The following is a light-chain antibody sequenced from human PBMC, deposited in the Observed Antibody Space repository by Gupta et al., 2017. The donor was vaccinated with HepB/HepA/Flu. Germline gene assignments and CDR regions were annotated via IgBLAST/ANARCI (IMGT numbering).Light chain of an antibody. CDR3: QHEDSSPRA. CDR2: AAS. Sequence: AIRMTQSPSSFSASTGDRVTITWRASQGISSYLAWYQQKPGKAPKLLIYAASTVQSGVPSRFSGSGSGTDFTLTISGRQSEDFATYYCQHEDSSPRAFGQGTKVEIK. CDR1: QGISSY. J-gene: IGKJ1*01. V-gene: IGKV1-8*01.